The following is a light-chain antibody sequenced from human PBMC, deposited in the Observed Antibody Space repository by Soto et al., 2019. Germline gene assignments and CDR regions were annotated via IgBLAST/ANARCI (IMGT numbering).Light chain of an antibody. CDR3: QQYGSSPLT. CDR1: QSISSTY. CDR2: GAS. Sequence: DIVLTQSPGTLSLSPGERATLSCRASQSISSTYLAWYQQKPGQAPGLLIYGASSRATGIPDRFSGSGSGTDFTLTISRLEPEDFAVYYCQQYGSSPLTFGGGTKVDIK. J-gene: IGKJ4*01. V-gene: IGKV3-20*01.